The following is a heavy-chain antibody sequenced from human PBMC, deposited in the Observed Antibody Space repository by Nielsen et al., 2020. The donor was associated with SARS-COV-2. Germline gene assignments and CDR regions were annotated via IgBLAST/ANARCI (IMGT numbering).Heavy chain of an antibody. V-gene: IGHV3-48*04. CDR2: ISSSSSTI. J-gene: IGHJ5*02. D-gene: IGHD6-13*01. CDR1: GFTFSSYS. Sequence: GGSLRLSCAASGFTFSSYSMNWVRQAPGKGLEWVSYISSSSSTIYYADSVKGRFTISRDNAKNSLYLQMNSLRAEDTALYYCARNLAGYSTRLAFDPWGQGTLVTVSS. CDR3: ARNLAGYSTRLAFDP.